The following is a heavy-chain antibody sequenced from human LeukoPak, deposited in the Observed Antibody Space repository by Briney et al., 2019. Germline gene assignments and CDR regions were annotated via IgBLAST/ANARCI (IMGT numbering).Heavy chain of an antibody. CDR1: GFTVSSNY. V-gene: IGHV3-66*02. Sequence: GGSLRLSCAASGFTVSSNYISGVRQAPGKGLEWGSVIYSGGSTYYADSVKGRFTISRDNSKNTLYLQINSLRAEDTAVYYCPKTFYAEQFDHWGQGTLVTVSS. D-gene: IGHD1/OR15-1a*01. J-gene: IGHJ4*02. CDR3: PKTFYAEQFDH. CDR2: IYSGGST.